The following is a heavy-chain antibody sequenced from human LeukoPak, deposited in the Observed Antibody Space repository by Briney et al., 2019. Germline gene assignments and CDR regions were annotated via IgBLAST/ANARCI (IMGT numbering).Heavy chain of an antibody. Sequence: SETLSLTCTVSGGSISSGDYYWSWIRQHPGKGLEWIGYIYYSGSTYYNPSLKSRVTISVDTSKNQFSLKLSSVTAADTAVYYCARDHARYCTNGVCYQVRGWFDPWGQGTLVTVSS. V-gene: IGHV4-31*03. D-gene: IGHD2-8*01. CDR2: IYYSGST. CDR3: ARDHARYCTNGVCYQVRGWFDP. CDR1: GGSISSGDYY. J-gene: IGHJ5*02.